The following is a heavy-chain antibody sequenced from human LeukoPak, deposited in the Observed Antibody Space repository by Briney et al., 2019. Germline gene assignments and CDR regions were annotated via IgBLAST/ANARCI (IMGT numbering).Heavy chain of an antibody. V-gene: IGHV1-69*13. CDR3: ARGIFRGYDPLYSFDY. J-gene: IGHJ4*02. CDR1: GYTFSSYG. D-gene: IGHD5-12*01. Sequence: SVKVSCKASGYTFSSYGISWVRQAPGQGLEWMGGIIPIFGTASYAQKFQGRVTITADESTSTAYMELSSLRSEDTAVYYCARGIFRGYDPLYSFDYWGQGTLVTVSS. CDR2: IIPIFGTA.